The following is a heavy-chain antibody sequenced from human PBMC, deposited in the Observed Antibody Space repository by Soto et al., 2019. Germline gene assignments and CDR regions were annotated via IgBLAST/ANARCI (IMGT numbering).Heavy chain of an antibody. V-gene: IGHV3-30*03. D-gene: IGHD6-13*01. Sequence: QVQLVESGGGVVQPGRSLRLSCAASGFTISSYGMHWVRQAPGKGLEWVALISYDGSDKYYADSVKGRFTISRDNSKHTLYLQMNSLRVEDTAVYYCGAGQYFSDYWGQGTLVTVSS. CDR1: GFTISSYG. CDR3: GAGQYFSDY. CDR2: ISYDGSDK. J-gene: IGHJ4*02.